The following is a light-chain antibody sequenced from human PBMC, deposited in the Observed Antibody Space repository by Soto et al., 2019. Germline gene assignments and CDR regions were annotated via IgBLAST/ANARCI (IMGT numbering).Light chain of an antibody. CDR3: CSYAGSYTLWV. Sequence: QSVLTQPRSVSGSPGQSVTISCTGTSSDVGGYNYVSWYQQYPGKAPKLIIYDVSKRPSGVPDRFSGSKSGNTASLTISGLQAEDEADYSCCSYAGSYTLWVFGGGTKGTVL. CDR2: DVS. J-gene: IGLJ3*02. V-gene: IGLV2-11*01. CDR1: SSDVGGYNY.